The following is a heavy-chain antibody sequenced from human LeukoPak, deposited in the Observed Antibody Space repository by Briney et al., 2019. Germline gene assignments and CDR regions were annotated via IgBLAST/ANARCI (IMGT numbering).Heavy chain of an antibody. CDR3: AKKEGDTYASWYMDA. Sequence: GISLRLSCVASGFPFTRNAMHWVRQAPGKGLEWVAVTSPDGSEQYYADSVRGRFTISRDNSKNTLFLQMNSLRAEDTATYYCAKKEGDTYASWYMDAWGKGTTVTVSS. J-gene: IGHJ6*03. D-gene: IGHD2-21*02. CDR2: TSPDGSEQ. V-gene: IGHV3-30*04. CDR1: GFPFTRNA.